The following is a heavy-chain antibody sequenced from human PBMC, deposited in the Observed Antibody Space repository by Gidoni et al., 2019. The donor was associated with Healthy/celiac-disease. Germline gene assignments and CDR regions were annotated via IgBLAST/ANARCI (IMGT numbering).Heavy chain of an antibody. J-gene: IGHJ4*02. CDR2: ISYDGSNK. CDR3: ARGGIVAKKYYFDY. V-gene: IGHV3-30*01. CDR1: GFTFSSYA. Sequence: QVQLVESGGGVVQPGRSLRLSCAASGFTFSSYAMHWVRQAPGKGLAWVAFISYDGSNKYYADSVKGRFTISRDNSKNTLYLQMNSLRAEDTAVYYCARGGIVAKKYYFDYWGQGTLVTVSS. D-gene: IGHD5-12*01.